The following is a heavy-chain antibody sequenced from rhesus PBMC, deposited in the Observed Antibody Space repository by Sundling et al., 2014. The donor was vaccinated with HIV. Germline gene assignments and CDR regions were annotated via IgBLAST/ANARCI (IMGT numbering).Heavy chain of an antibody. CDR1: GYSISSGYY. CDR3: ARGVIAAGIIDY. CDR2: ITYSGST. D-gene: IGHD6-13*01. V-gene: IGHV4-122*02. J-gene: IGHJ4*01. Sequence: QVQLQESGPGLVKPSETLSLTCAVSGYSISSGYYWGWIRQPPGKGLEYIGYITYSGSTSYNPSLKSRVTISRDTSKNQFSLKLSSVTAADTAVYYCARGVIAAGIIDYWGQGVLVTVSS.